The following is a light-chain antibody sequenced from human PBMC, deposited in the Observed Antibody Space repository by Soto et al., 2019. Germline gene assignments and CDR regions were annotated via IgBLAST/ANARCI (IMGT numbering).Light chain of an antibody. CDR2: DAS. V-gene: IGKV1-33*01. CDR1: QDIRNY. Sequence: DIQMTQSPSALSASTGDRVTITCQASQDIRNYLNWYQQKPGKAPKLLIYDASKLQTGVPSRFRGSGSGTTFTFIISSLQPEDSAIYYCQQYDKLVTFGQGTKVEMK. CDR3: QQYDKLVT. J-gene: IGKJ1*01.